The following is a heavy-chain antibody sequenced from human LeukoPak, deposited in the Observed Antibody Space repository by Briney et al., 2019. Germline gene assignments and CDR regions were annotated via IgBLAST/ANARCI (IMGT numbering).Heavy chain of an antibody. V-gene: IGHV3-23*01. Sequence: GGSLRLSCAASGFTLSSYAMSWVRQAPGKGLEWVSAISGSGGSTYYADSVKGRFTISRDNSKNTLYLQMNSLRAEDTAVYYCVAAYGDRYYFDYWGQGTLVTVSS. J-gene: IGHJ4*02. D-gene: IGHD4-17*01. CDR3: VAAYGDRYYFDY. CDR2: ISGSGGST. CDR1: GFTLSSYA.